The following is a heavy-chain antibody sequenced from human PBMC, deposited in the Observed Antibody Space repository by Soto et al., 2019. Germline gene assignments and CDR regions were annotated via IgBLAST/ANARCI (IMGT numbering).Heavy chain of an antibody. J-gene: IGHJ4*02. V-gene: IGHV1-18*01. CDR3: ARDPPPIASAGREDY. Sequence: QVQLVQSGAEVKKPGASVKVSCKASGYTFTSYGISWVRQAPGQGLEWMGWISAYNGNTNYAQKLQGRVTMTTDTSXXTAYMELRSLRSDDTAVYYCARDPPPIASAGREDYWGQGTLVTVSS. CDR2: ISAYNGNT. CDR1: GYTFTSYG. D-gene: IGHD6-13*01.